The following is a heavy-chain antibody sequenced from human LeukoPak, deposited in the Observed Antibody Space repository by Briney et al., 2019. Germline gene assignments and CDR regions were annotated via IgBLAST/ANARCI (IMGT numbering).Heavy chain of an antibody. J-gene: IGHJ5*02. CDR2: ISSSSSTI. CDR1: GFTFSTYN. V-gene: IGHV3-48*01. CDR3: ARDKAYCSSTSCYRRFDP. Sequence: PGGSLRLSCEASGFTFSTYNMNWVRQAPGKGLEWVSYISSSSSTIYYADSVKGRFTIPRDNAKNSLYLQMNSLRAEDTAVYYCARDKAYCSSTSCYRRFDPWGQGTLVTVSS. D-gene: IGHD2-2*01.